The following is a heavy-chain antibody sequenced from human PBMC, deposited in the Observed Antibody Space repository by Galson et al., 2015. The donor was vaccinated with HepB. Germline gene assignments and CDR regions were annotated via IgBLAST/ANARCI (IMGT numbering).Heavy chain of an antibody. CDR1: GFTFSNYN. D-gene: IGHD3-10*01. V-gene: IGHV3-21*01. CDR3: ARDVLLWFGELSYYYYGMDV. Sequence: SLRLSCAASGFTFSNYNMDWVRQAPGKGLEWVSSISSSSSYIYYADSVKGRLTTSRDNAKNSLYLQMNSLRAEDTAVYYCARDVLLWFGELSYYYYGMDVWGQGTTVTVSS. CDR2: ISSSSSYI. J-gene: IGHJ6*02.